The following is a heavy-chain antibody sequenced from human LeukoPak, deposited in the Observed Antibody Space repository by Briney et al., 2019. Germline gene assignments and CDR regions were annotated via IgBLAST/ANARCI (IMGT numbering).Heavy chain of an antibody. V-gene: IGHV4-34*01. CDR1: GVSFSGYY. CDR3: ARGGDTAMVTQFDY. D-gene: IGHD5-18*01. Sequence: PSETLSLTCAVYGVSFSGYYLSWIRQPPGKGLEWISEINHSGSTNYNPSLKSRVTISVDTSKNQFSLKLSSVTAADTAVYYCARGGDTAMVTQFDYWGQGTLVTVSS. CDR2: INHSGST. J-gene: IGHJ4*02.